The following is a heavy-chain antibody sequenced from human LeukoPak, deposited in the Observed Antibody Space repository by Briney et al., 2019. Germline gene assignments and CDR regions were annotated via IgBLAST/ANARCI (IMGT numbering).Heavy chain of an antibody. V-gene: IGHV3-48*03. Sequence: GGSLRLSCAASGFTFSSYEMNWVRQAPGKGLEWVSYISSGANKMYYAESAKGRFSISRDNAKNSLYLQMNSLRAEDTAVYYCARVGASSGYQDRWATVGYWGQGTLVIVPS. CDR3: ARVGASSGYQDRWATVGY. D-gene: IGHD3-22*01. CDR1: GFTFSSYE. CDR2: ISSGANKM. J-gene: IGHJ4*02.